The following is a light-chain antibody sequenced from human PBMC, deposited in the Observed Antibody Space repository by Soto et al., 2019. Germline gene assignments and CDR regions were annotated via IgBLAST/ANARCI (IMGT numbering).Light chain of an antibody. CDR1: SSDVGAYNY. J-gene: IGLJ2*01. Sequence: QSVLTQPASVSGSPGQSITISCTGTSSDVGAYNYVSWYHQHPGEAPKLIIYDVSDRPSGVSTRFSGAKSGNTASLTISGLQAEYEADYYCSSYTTRSTVVFGGGTKLTVL. CDR2: DVS. V-gene: IGLV2-14*01. CDR3: SSYTTRSTVV.